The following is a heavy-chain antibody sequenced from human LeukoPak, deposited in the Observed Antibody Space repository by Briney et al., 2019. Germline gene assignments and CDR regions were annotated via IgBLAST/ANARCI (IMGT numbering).Heavy chain of an antibody. V-gene: IGHV3-74*01. Sequence: GGSLRLSCAASGFTFSTFWMHWVRQAPGKGLVWVSRINGDGGSTNYADSVKGRFTVSRDNAKNTLYLQMNSLRAEDTAAYYCARCSGSSRPDYWGQGTLVTVSS. CDR1: GFTFSTFW. CDR2: INGDGGST. D-gene: IGHD1-26*01. J-gene: IGHJ4*02. CDR3: ARCSGSSRPDY.